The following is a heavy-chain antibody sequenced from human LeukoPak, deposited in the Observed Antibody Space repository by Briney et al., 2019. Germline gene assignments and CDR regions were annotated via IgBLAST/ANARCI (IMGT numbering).Heavy chain of an antibody. V-gene: IGHV3-30*02. CDR1: GFTFSSYA. CDR2: IRYDGSNK. CDR3: AKGYCSSTSCYSAFEY. Sequence: GGSLRLSCAASGFTFSSYAMHWVRQAPGKGLEWVAFIRYDGSNKYYVDSVKGRFTISRDNSKNTLYLQMNSLRAEDTAVYYCAKGYCSSTSCYSAFEYWGQGTLVIVSS. D-gene: IGHD2-2*02. J-gene: IGHJ4*02.